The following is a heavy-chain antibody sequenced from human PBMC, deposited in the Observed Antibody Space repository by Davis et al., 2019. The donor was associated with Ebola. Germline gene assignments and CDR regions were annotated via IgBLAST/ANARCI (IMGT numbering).Heavy chain of an antibody. V-gene: IGHV1-69*13. CDR2: IIPIFGTA. CDR3: ARHPRGYCTGGVCSPFDY. D-gene: IGHD2-8*02. CDR1: GCTFSSYA. J-gene: IGHJ4*02. Sequence: SVKVSCKASGCTFSSYAISWVRPAPAQGLEWMGGIIPIFGTANYAQKFQGRVTITADESTSTAYMELSSLRSEDTAVYYCARHPRGYCTGGVCSPFDYWGQGTLVTVSS.